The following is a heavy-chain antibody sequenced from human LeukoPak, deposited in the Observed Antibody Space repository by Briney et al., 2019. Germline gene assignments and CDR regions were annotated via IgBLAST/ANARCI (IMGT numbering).Heavy chain of an antibody. J-gene: IGHJ6*03. CDR3: ARSGGSGSYYARYYYYYMDV. D-gene: IGHD3-10*01. CDR2: INTNTGNP. V-gene: IGHV7-4-1*02. Sequence: ASVKVSCKASGYTFTNYAMNWVRQAPGQGLEWMGWINTNTGNPTYAQGFTGGFVFSLDTSVSTAYLQISSLKAEDTAVYYCARSGGSGSYYARYYYYYMDVWGKGTTVTVSS. CDR1: GYTFTNYA.